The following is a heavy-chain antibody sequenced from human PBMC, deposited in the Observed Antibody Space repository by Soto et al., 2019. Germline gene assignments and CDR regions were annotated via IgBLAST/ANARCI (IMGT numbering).Heavy chain of an antibody. D-gene: IGHD1-26*01. Sequence: HPXGSLRRSCAASGFTFSSYAMSWVRQAPGKGLEWVSAISGSGGSTYYADSVKGRFTISRDNSKNTLYLQMNSLRAEDTAVYYCAKDRRGAPDYWGQGTLVTVSS. V-gene: IGHV3-23*01. CDR1: GFTFSSYA. CDR2: ISGSGGST. CDR3: AKDRRGAPDY. J-gene: IGHJ4*02.